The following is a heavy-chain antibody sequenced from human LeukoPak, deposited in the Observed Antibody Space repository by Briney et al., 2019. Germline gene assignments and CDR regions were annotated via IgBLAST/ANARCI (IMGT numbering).Heavy chain of an antibody. CDR1: GFAFSSSW. J-gene: IGHJ4*02. D-gene: IGHD3-16*02. Sequence: PGGSLRLSCAGSGFAFSSSWMHWVRQAPGKGLVWVSRMNSDGTTTNYADSVKGRFTISRDNAKNTLYLQMNSLTVEDTAVYYCTIEGSYRFDYWGQGTLVTVSP. CDR3: TIEGSYRFDY. V-gene: IGHV3-74*01. CDR2: MNSDGTTT.